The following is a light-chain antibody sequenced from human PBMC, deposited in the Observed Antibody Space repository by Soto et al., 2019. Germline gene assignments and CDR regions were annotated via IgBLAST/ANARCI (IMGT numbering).Light chain of an antibody. CDR2: DTF. Sequence: ELVLTQSPGTLSLSPGERATLSCRASQSVSGRSFAWYQHKPGRPPRLLIYDTFTRATGIPNRFSGGGSGTDFTLTISRLETEDFAVYYCQHSTRPNTFGRGARLEIK. CDR1: QSVSGRS. V-gene: IGKV3-20*01. J-gene: IGKJ2*01. CDR3: QHSTRPNT.